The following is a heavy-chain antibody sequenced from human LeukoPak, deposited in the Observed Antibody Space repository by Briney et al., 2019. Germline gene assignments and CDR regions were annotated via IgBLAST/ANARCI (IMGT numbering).Heavy chain of an antibody. Sequence: GGSLRLSCAASGFTFSDYYMSWIRQAPGKGLEGVSYINSSGTTIYYADSVKGRFTISRDNAKNSLYLQMNSLRVEDTAVYYCARLGIITAAGSNDYWGQGTLVTVSS. J-gene: IGHJ4*02. D-gene: IGHD6-13*01. CDR1: GFTFSDYY. CDR3: ARLGIITAAGSNDY. V-gene: IGHV3-11*01. CDR2: INSSGTTI.